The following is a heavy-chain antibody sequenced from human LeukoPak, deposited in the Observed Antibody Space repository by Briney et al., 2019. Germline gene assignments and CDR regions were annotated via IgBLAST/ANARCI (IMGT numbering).Heavy chain of an antibody. V-gene: IGHV3-11*01. Sequence: GGSLRLSCAASGFTFSDYYMSWIRQAPGKGLEWVSYISSSGGTIYYADSVKGRFTISRDNAKNSLYLQMNSLRAEDTAVYYCARDFLYYYDSSGFQRAHDAVDIWGQGTMVTVPS. CDR3: ARDFLYYYDSSGFQRAHDAVDI. CDR2: ISSSGGTI. J-gene: IGHJ3*02. CDR1: GFTFSDYY. D-gene: IGHD3-22*01.